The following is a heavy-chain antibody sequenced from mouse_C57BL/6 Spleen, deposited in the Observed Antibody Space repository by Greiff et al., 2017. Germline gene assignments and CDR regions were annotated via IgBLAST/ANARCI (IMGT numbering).Heavy chain of an antibody. CDR3: ARHEEISRYFAV. V-gene: IGHV1-62-2*01. Sequence: VQLQQSGADLVKPGASVKLSCKASGYTFTEYTIHWVKQTSGQGLEWIGWFYPGSGSIKYNEKFTDKATFTADKSSSPVFMELSILTSEDSAVYFCARHEEISRYFAVWGTGTTVTVSS. CDR1: GYTFTEYT. J-gene: IGHJ1*03. CDR2: FYPGSGSI.